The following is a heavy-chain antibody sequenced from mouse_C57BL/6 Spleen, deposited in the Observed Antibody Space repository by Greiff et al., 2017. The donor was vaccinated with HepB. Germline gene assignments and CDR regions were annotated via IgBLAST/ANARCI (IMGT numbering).Heavy chain of an antibody. CDR1: GYTFTSYW. V-gene: IGHV1-61*01. Sequence: VQLQQPGAELVRPGSSVKLSCKASGYTFTSYWMDWVKQRPGQGLEWIGNIYPSDSETHYNQKFKDKATLTVDKSSSTAYMQLSSLTSEDSAVYYCARRQRGRDAMDYWGQGTSVTVSS. J-gene: IGHJ4*01. CDR2: IYPSDSET. D-gene: IGHD4-1*02. CDR3: ARRQRGRDAMDY.